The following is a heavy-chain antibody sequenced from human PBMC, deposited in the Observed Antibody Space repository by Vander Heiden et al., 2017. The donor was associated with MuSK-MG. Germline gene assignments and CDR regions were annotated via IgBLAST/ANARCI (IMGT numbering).Heavy chain of an antibody. D-gene: IGHD4-17*01. CDR3: ATGNYGDMPLV. Sequence: VRLLESGGDLVQPGGSLRVSCTASGFTVSSFELNWFRQAPGRGPEWVSYTTATGYIRNYAASAKGRFTVSRDNAQNSLSLQMNNLRVDDASVYYCATGNYGDMPLVWGQGTKGTVSS. J-gene: IGHJ6*01. CDR1: GFTVSSFE. V-gene: IGHV3-48*03. CDR2: TTATGYIR.